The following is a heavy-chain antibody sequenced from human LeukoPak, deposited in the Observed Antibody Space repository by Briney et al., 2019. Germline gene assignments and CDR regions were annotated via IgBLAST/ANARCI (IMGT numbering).Heavy chain of an antibody. J-gene: IGHJ4*02. CDR3: AKAGGITIFGIVNPHFDY. Sequence: GGSLRLSCAASGFTVSSNYMSWVRQAPGRGLEWVSVIYRGGSTYYADSVKGRFSISRDNSKNTLYLQMNSLRAEDTAVYYCAKAGGITIFGIVNPHFDYWGQGTLVTVSS. CDR1: GFTVSSNY. D-gene: IGHD3-3*01. CDR2: IYRGGST. V-gene: IGHV3-66*01.